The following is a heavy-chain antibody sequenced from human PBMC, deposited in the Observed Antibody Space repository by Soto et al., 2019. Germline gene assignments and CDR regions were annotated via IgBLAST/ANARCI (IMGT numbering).Heavy chain of an antibody. V-gene: IGHV3-21*01. Sequence: EVQLVESGGGLVKPGGSLRLSCVASGFTFSSYSMNWVRQAPGKGLEWVSSISSSSSYIYYADSVKGRFTISRDNAKNSLYLQMNSLRAEDTAVYYCASHPRDSSGYWYYFDYWGQGTLVTVSS. D-gene: IGHD3-22*01. CDR2: ISSSSSYI. CDR1: GFTFSSYS. J-gene: IGHJ4*02. CDR3: ASHPRDSSGYWYYFDY.